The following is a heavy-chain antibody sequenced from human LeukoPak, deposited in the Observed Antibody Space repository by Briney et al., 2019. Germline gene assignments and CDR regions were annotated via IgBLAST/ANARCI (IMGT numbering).Heavy chain of an antibody. CDR2: FHPEDGET. J-gene: IGHJ5*02. Sequence: ASVTVSCKVSGYTLNELSMHWVRQPPGKGLEWMGSFHPEDGETIYAQKFQGRVSMTEDTSTDTAYIELSSLKSEDTAVYYCAADRFCTSTTCFGNWFDPWGQGTLVTVSS. CDR1: GYTLNELS. CDR3: AADRFCTSTTCFGNWFDP. D-gene: IGHD2-2*01. V-gene: IGHV1-24*01.